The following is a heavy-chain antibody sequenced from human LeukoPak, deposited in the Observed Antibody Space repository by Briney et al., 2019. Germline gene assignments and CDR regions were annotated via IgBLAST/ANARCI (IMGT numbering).Heavy chain of an antibody. CDR3: ASPGYSSGGHDY. D-gene: IGHD6-25*01. V-gene: IGHV3-21*01. J-gene: IGHJ4*02. CDR1: GFTFSSYS. Sequence: GGSLRLSCAASGFTFSSYSMNWVCQAPGKGLEWVSSISSSSSYIYYADSVKGRFTISRDNAKNSLYLQMNSLRAEDTAVYYCASPGYSSGGHDYWGQGTLVTVSS. CDR2: ISSSSSYI.